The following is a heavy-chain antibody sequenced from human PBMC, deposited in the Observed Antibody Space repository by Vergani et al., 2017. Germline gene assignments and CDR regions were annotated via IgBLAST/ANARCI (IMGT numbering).Heavy chain of an antibody. CDR3: ARCFKYYYGSGSYYQYGMDV. Sequence: QVQLQQWGAGLLKPSETLSLTCAVYGGSFSGYYWSWIRQPPGKGLEWIGEINHSGSTNYNPSLKSRVTISVDTSKNQFSLKLSSVTAADTAVDYCARCFKYYYGSGSYYQYGMDVWGQGTTVTVSS. CDR2: INHSGST. J-gene: IGHJ6*02. V-gene: IGHV4-34*01. D-gene: IGHD3-10*01. CDR1: GGSFSGYY.